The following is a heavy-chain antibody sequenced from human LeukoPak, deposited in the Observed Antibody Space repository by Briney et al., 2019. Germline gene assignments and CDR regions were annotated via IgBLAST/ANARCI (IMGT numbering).Heavy chain of an antibody. CDR3: ARDHYYDSNGFDY. Sequence: GASVKVSCKASGYTFTSYAMHWVRQAPGQRLEWMGWINAGNGNTKYSQEFQGRVTITRDTSASTAYMELRSLRSDDTAVYYCARDHYYDSNGFDYWGQGTLVTVSS. V-gene: IGHV1-3*01. CDR2: INAGNGNT. J-gene: IGHJ4*02. CDR1: GYTFTSYA. D-gene: IGHD3-22*01.